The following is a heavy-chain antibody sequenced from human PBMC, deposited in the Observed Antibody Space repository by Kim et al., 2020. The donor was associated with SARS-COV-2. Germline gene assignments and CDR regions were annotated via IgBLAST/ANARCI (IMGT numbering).Heavy chain of an antibody. CDR2: IYHSGTT. D-gene: IGHD5-18*01. Sequence: SETLSLTCTVSGVSIRQNWWSWVRQSPGKGLEWLGDIYHSGTTNYNPSLGVRVTMSADTSRNQTSLKLIYMTLADTAMYYCERGGSNGFTAVDWFDPW. V-gene: IGHV4-4*02. J-gene: IGHJ5*02. CDR1: GVSIRQNW. CDR3: ERGGSNGFTAVDWFDP.